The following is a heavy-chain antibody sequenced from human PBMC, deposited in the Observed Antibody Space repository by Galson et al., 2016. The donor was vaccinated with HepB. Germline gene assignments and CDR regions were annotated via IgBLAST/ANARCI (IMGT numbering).Heavy chain of an antibody. Sequence: ETLSLTCTVSGGSVSSDGYYWRWIRQPPGKGLEWIGYIYYSGTTSTTYNPSLRSRVTISVDTSKNQLSLKLSSVTAADPAVYYCARNAQDSHYCGMDVWGQGTTVTVSS. V-gene: IGHV4-61*08. CDR2: IYYSGTTST. D-gene: IGHD2-15*01. J-gene: IGHJ6*02. CDR1: GGSVSSDGYY. CDR3: ARNAQDSHYCGMDV.